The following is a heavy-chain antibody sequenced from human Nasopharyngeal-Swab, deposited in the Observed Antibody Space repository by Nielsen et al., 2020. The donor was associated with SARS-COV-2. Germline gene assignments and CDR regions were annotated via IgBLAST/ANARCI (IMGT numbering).Heavy chain of an antibody. CDR1: GGTFSSYA. V-gene: IGHV1-18*01. CDR3: ARGLGSGKGFDY. J-gene: IGHJ4*02. CDR2: ISAYNGNT. D-gene: IGHD5-12*01. Sequence: ASVKVSCKASGGTFSSYAISWVRQAPGQGLEWMGWISAYNGNTNYAQKLQGRVTMTTDTSTSTACMELRSLRSDDTAVYYCARGLGSGKGFDYWGQGTLVTVSS.